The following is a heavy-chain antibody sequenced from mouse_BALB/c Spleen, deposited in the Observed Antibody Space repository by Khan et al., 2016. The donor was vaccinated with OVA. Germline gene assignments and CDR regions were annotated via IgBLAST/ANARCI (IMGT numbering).Heavy chain of an antibody. CDR2: INPHIGET. J-gene: IGHJ2*01. V-gene: IGHV1-20*02. Sequence: EVQLQQSGPELVKPGALVKISCKASGYSFTGYFIHWVMQSHGKSLEWIGRINPHIGETFYNQKFRGKATLTVDESSSTAHMELRSLASEDSAVYFCARIYGSDFDYWGQGTTLTVSS. CDR3: ARIYGSDFDY. CDR1: GYSFTGYF. D-gene: IGHD1-1*01.